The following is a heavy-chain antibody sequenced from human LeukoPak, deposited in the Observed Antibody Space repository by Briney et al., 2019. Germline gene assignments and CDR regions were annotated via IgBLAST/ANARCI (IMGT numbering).Heavy chain of an antibody. CDR2: IYYSGST. V-gene: IGHV4-61*01. Sequence: SQTLSLTCTVSGGSISSGSYYWRWIRQPPGTGLEWIGYIYYSGSTNYNPSLKSRVTISVDTFKNQFSLKLSSVTSANTAVYYCARDAASGWYSGVYFDYWGQGTLVTVSS. D-gene: IGHD6-19*01. CDR1: GGSISSGSYY. CDR3: ARDAASGWYSGVYFDY. J-gene: IGHJ4*02.